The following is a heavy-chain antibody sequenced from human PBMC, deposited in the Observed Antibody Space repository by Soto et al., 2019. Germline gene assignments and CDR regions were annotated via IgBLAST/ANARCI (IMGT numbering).Heavy chain of an antibody. CDR1: GFTFRAYT. J-gene: IGHJ6*02. CDR3: ARDRGYDAHDYYYNAMDV. CDR2: IRGFSPYT. V-gene: IGHV3-21*01. Sequence: VGSLRLSCISSGFTFRAYTMNWVRQAPGKGLEWVSGIRGFSPYTFYAESVRGRFTISRDNAKNSLFLQMDSLRAEDTAVYYCARDRGYDAHDYYYNAMDVWGQGTTVTVSS. D-gene: IGHD3-10*01.